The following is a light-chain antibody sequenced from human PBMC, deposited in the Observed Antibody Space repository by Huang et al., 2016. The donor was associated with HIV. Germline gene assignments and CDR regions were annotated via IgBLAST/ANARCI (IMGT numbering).Light chain of an antibody. CDR1: QRVGVN. CDR2: GAS. CDR3: QQYDKWPGT. V-gene: IGKV3-15*01. Sequence: EVMMTQSPATLSVSLGDKASRCCRASQRVGVNLAWYQQKPGQAPTLLIYGASDRANGISARFSGSGSGTDFTLTISSRQSEDSAVYFCQQYDKWPGTFGQGTRLQI. J-gene: IGKJ2*01.